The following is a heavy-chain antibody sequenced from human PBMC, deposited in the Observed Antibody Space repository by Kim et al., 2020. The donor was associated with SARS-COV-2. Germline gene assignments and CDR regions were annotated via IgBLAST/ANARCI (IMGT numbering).Heavy chain of an antibody. CDR1: GQSFPNYC. J-gene: IGHJ3*01. V-gene: IGHV1-18*04. Sequence: ASVNVSCKTSGQSFPNYCISWVRQAPGQGLEWPGWVCSNNADTRYAQKFEGRVTMATDTSKFTAYLELRSLRSDDTALYYCASVTTVTDDAFDVWGRGTVVTVSS. CDR2: VCSNNADT. D-gene: IGHD4-17*01. CDR3: ASVTTVTDDAFDV.